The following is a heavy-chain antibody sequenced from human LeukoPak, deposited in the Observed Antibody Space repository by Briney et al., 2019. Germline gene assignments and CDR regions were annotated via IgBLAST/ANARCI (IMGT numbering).Heavy chain of an antibody. J-gene: IGHJ6*02. CDR2: IYYSGST. CDR1: GGSISSYY. Sequence: PSETLSLTCTVSGGSISSYYWSWIRQPPGKGLEWIGYIYYSGSTNYNPSLKSRVTISVDTSKNQFSLKLSSVTAADTAVYYCARGCSGGRTTCYYYYGMDVWGQGTTVTVSS. CDR3: ARGCSGGRTTCYYYYGMDV. V-gene: IGHV4-59*01. D-gene: IGHD2-15*01.